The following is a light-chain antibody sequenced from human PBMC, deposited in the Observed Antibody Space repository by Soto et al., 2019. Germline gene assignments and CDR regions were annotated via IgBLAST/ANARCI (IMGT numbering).Light chain of an antibody. CDR1: NSNIGTNT. J-gene: IGLJ1*01. V-gene: IGLV1-44*01. CDR2: NNN. Sequence: QSVLTQPPSASGTPGQRVTISCSGSNSNIGTNTVNWYQQLPGTAPKLLIFNNNQRPSGVPDRFSASKSGTSASLAISGLQSEDEADYYCAAWDDSLNGCVFGTGTKVTVL. CDR3: AAWDDSLNGCV.